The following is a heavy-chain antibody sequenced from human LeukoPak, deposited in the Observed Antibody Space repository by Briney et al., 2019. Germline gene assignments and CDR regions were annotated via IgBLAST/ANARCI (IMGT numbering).Heavy chain of an antibody. CDR3: AREGLWGSSRVWNYFDY. D-gene: IGHD6-13*01. Sequence: GGSLRLSCAASGFTFSSYGMHWVRQAPGKGLEWVAVIWYDGSNKYYADSVKGRFTISRDNSKNTLYLQMNSLRAEDTAVYYCAREGLWGSSRVWNYFDYWGQGTLVTVSS. CDR2: IWYDGSNK. CDR1: GFTFSSYG. J-gene: IGHJ4*02. V-gene: IGHV3-33*01.